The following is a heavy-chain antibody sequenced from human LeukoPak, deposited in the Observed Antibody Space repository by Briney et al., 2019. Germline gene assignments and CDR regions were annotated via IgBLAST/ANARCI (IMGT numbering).Heavy chain of an antibody. J-gene: IGHJ4*02. V-gene: IGHV3-33*01. Sequence: GGSLRLSCAASGFTFSSYGMHWVRQAPGKGLEWVAVIWYDGSNKYYADSVKGRFTISRDNSKNTLYLQMNSLRAEDTAVHYCARQAMSIAALGYYFDYWGQGTLVTVSS. D-gene: IGHD6-6*01. CDR1: GFTFSSYG. CDR3: ARQAMSIAALGYYFDY. CDR2: IWYDGSNK.